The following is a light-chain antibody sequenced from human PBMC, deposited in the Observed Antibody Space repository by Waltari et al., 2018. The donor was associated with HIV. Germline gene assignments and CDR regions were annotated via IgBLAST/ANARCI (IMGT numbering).Light chain of an antibody. CDR1: SSNIGSHY. CDR3: AAWGDSLTSFV. J-gene: IGLJ1*01. V-gene: IGLV1-47*01. CDR2: RNN. Sequence: QSVLTQPPSASETPGQRVTISCSGSSSNIGSHYVYWYQHLPGTAPKLLIYRNNQRPSGVPDRVSGSKSGTSASLASSGLRSEDEADYYCAAWGDSLTSFVFGTGTKVTVL.